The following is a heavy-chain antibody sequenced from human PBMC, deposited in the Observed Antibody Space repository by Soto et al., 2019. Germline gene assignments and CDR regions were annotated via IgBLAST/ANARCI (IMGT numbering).Heavy chain of an antibody. CDR2: VSPYNGDT. V-gene: IGHV1-18*04. CDR1: GYTFTTYG. CDR3: AREVGHMDV. J-gene: IGHJ6*01. Sequence: ASVKVSCNASGYTFTTYGINWVRQAPGQGLEWMGWVSPYNGDTTYAQKVQGRVTMNTDTSTRTAYLELRSVRSDDTAVYYCAREVGHMDVWGQGTTVPVSS. D-gene: IGHD2-2*01.